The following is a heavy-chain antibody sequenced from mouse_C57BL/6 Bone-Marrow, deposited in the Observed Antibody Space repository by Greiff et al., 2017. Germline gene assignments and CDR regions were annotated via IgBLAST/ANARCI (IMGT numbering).Heavy chain of an antibody. D-gene: IGHD3-2*02. CDR3: ARERAQLRLWFAY. V-gene: IGHV1-26*01. Sequence: EVQLQQSGPELVKPGASVKISCKASGYTFTDYYMNWVKQTPGKSLEWIGEINPNSGGTSYKEKFKGKVTMTVDNSTSTAYMELRRLTSEDSAFYYCARERAQLRLWFAYWGQGTLVTVSA. CDR2: INPNSGGT. J-gene: IGHJ3*01. CDR1: GYTFTDYY.